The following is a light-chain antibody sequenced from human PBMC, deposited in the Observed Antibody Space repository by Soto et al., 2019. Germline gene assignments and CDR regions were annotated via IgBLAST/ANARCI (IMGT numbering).Light chain of an antibody. V-gene: IGKV3-20*01. J-gene: IGKJ2*01. CDR3: HQYGSSPSYA. CDR1: QSGSSSTY. Sequence: EIVLTQSPGTLSLSPGERATLSCRASQSGSSSTYLAWYQQKPGQPPRLLIYGASSRATGIPDRLSGSGSGTAFTLTISSLEPEDFAVYYWHQYGSSPSYAFGQGTNVEIK. CDR2: GAS.